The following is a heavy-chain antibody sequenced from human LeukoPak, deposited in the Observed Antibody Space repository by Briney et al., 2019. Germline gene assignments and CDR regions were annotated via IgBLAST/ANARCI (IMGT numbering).Heavy chain of an antibody. V-gene: IGHV5-51*01. D-gene: IGHD3-22*01. J-gene: IGHJ3*02. CDR3: ARHPVQPPIKLNDSSGSWAFDI. Sequence: GESLKISCKGSGYSFTSYWIGWVRQMPGKGLEWMGIIYPGDSDTRYSPSFQGQVTISADKSISTAYLRWSSLKASDTAMYYCARHPVQPPIKLNDSSGSWAFDIWGQGTMVTASS. CDR1: GYSFTSYW. CDR2: IYPGDSDT.